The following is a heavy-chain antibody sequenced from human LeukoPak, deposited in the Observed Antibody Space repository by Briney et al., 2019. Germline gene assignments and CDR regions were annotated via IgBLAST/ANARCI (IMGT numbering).Heavy chain of an antibody. V-gene: IGHV3-7*03. D-gene: IGHD3-10*01. J-gene: IGHJ4*02. Sequence: PGGSLRLSCAASGFTFSSYWMSWVRQAPGKGLEWVANIKQDGSEKYYVDSAKGRFTISRDNANNSLYLQMTSLRAEDTAVYYCATLYVSSWVAEFFYKGSDYFDHWGQGTLVTVSS. CDR1: GFTFSSYW. CDR3: ATLYVSSWVAEFFYKGSDYFDH. CDR2: IKQDGSEK.